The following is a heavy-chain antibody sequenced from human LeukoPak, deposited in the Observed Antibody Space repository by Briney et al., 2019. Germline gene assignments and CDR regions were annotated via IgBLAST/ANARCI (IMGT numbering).Heavy chain of an antibody. CDR2: INHSGGT. CDR1: GGSFSGYY. V-gene: IGHV4-34*01. Sequence: SETLSLTSAVYGGSFSGYYWSWIRQPPGKRLEWIGEINHSGGTNYNPSLKSRVSISVDTSKNQFSLKLSSVTAADTAVYYCARRGLWSGYYCFDYWGPGTLVTVSS. D-gene: IGHD3-3*01. CDR3: ARRGLWSGYYCFDY. J-gene: IGHJ4*02.